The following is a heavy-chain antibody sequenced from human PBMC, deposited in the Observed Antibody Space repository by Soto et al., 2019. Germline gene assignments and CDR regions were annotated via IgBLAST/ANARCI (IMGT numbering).Heavy chain of an antibody. D-gene: IGHD3-3*01. J-gene: IGHJ4*02. Sequence: PGGSLRLSCAASGFTFGSYWMSWVRQAPGKGLEWVANIKQDGSEKYYADSVKGRFTISRDNAKNSLYLQMNSLRAEDTAVYYCARDARGLRFLEWFPNYFDYWGQGTLVTVSS. CDR1: GFTFGSYW. CDR2: IKQDGSEK. V-gene: IGHV3-7*01. CDR3: ARDARGLRFLEWFPNYFDY.